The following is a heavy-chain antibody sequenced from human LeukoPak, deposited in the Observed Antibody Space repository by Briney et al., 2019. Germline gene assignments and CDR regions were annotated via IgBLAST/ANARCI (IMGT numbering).Heavy chain of an antibody. D-gene: IGHD4-17*01. J-gene: IGHJ4*02. Sequence: SQTLSLTCAVSGGSISSGGYSWSWIPQPPGKGLEWIGYIYYSGRTYYNPSLKSRVTISVDTSKNQFSLKLSSVTAADTAVYYCARRNDYGDRYYFDYWGQGTLVTVSS. CDR1: GGSISSGGYS. CDR2: IYYSGRT. V-gene: IGHV4-30-4*07. CDR3: ARRNDYGDRYYFDY.